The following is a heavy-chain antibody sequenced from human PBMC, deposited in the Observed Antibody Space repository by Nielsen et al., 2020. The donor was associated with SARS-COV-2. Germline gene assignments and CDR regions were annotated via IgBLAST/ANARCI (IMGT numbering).Heavy chain of an antibody. J-gene: IGHJ4*02. CDR3: ARDPDDSSGYYPFDY. CDR1: GYTFTSYA. CDR2: ISAYNGNT. D-gene: IGHD3-22*01. Sequence: ASVKISCKASGYTFTSYAMNWVRQAPGQGLEWMGWISAYNGNTNYAQKLQGRVTMTTDTSTSTAYMELRSLRSDDTAVYYCARDPDDSSGYYPFDYWGQGTLVTVSS. V-gene: IGHV1-18*01.